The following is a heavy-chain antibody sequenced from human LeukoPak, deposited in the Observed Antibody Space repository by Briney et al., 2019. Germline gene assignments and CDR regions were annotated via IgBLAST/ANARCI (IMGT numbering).Heavy chain of an antibody. CDR1: GYTFTGYY. Sequence: ASVKVSCKASGYTFTGYYMHWVRQAPGQGLEWMGWINPNSGGTNYAQKFQGRVTMTRDTSISTAYMELSRLRSDDTAVYYCARPKDCSSTSCYGNYFDYWGQGTLVTVSS. J-gene: IGHJ4*02. V-gene: IGHV1-2*02. CDR2: INPNSGGT. CDR3: ARPKDCSSTSCYGNYFDY. D-gene: IGHD2-2*01.